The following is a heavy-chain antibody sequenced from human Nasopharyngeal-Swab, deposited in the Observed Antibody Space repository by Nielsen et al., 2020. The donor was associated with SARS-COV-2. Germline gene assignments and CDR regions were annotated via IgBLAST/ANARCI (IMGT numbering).Heavy chain of an antibody. J-gene: IGHJ5*02. CDR2: ISSSGSMI. V-gene: IGHV3-11*04. Sequence: GESLKISCAASGFTFSDYYTSWIRQAPGKGLEWVSYISSSGSMIYYADSVKGRFTISRDNAKNSLYLQMNSLRAEDTAVYYCARGLTIFDWFDPWGQGILVSVSS. CDR3: ARGLTIFDWFDP. D-gene: IGHD3-3*01. CDR1: GFTFSDYY.